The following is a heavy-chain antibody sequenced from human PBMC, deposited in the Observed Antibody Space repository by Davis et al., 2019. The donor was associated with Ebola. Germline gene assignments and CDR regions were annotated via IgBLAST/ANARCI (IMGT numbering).Heavy chain of an antibody. CDR1: GFTFSSYA. J-gene: IGHJ4*02. Sequence: PGGSLRLSCAASGFTFSSYAMSWVRQAPGKGLEWVSAISGSGGSTYYADSVKGRFTISRDNSKNTLYLQMNSLRAEDTAVYYCAKDFFGWAVAGTYGVDYWGQGTLVTVSS. D-gene: IGHD6-19*01. V-gene: IGHV3-23*01. CDR3: AKDFFGWAVAGTYGVDY. CDR2: ISGSGGST.